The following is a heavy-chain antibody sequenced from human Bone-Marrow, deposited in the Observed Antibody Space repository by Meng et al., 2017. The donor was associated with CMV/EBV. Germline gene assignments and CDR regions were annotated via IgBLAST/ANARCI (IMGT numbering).Heavy chain of an antibody. Sequence: SLKISCVASGFTFDDYTMHWVRQAPGKGLEWVSGISWNSATIGYADSVEGRFTTSRDNAKNSLYLQMSRLRSDDTAVYYCARDPPSGIAAPSWDYYYGMDVWGQGTTVTVSS. V-gene: IGHV3-9*01. CDR2: ISWNSATI. D-gene: IGHD6-6*01. CDR3: ARDPPSGIAAPSWDYYYGMDV. J-gene: IGHJ6*02. CDR1: GFTFDDYT.